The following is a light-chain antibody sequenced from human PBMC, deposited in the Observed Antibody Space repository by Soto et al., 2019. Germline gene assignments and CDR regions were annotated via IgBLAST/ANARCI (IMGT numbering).Light chain of an antibody. J-gene: IGLJ1*01. CDR2: SDN. Sequence: QSVLTQPPSVSGASGQRVTISCTGSSSNIGAGYVVHWYQQLPGAAPKLLIFSDNNRPSGVPDRFSGSKSGTSASLAITGLRAEDEADYYCQSYDNNSDYVFGTGTKLTVL. V-gene: IGLV1-40*01. CDR1: SSNIGAGYV. CDR3: QSYDNNSDYV.